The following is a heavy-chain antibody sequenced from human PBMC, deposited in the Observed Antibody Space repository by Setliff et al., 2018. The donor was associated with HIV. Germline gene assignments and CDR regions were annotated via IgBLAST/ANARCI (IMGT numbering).Heavy chain of an antibody. D-gene: IGHD3-22*01. Sequence: GESLKISCKGSGYSFTSYWISWVRQMPGKGLEWMGRIDPSDSYTNYSPSFQGHVTISADKSISTAYLQWSSPKASDTAMYYCARPRLLVYDSSGYYLDAFDIWGQGTMVTVSS. CDR2: IDPSDSYT. CDR1: GYSFTSYW. CDR3: ARPRLLVYDSSGYYLDAFDI. J-gene: IGHJ3*02. V-gene: IGHV5-10-1*01.